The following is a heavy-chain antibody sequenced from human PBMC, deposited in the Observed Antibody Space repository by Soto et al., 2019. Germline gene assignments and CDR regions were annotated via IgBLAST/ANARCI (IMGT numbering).Heavy chain of an antibody. J-gene: IGHJ6*02. Sequence: GGSLRLSCAASGFTFSSYAMHWVRQAPGKGLEWVAVISYDGSNKYYADSVKGRFTISRDNSKNTLYLQMNSLRAEDTAVYYCARDHLGRYYYKPMDVWDQGTTVTVSS. D-gene: IGHD3-10*01. CDR3: ARDHLGRYYYKPMDV. V-gene: IGHV3-30-3*01. CDR1: GFTFSSYA. CDR2: ISYDGSNK.